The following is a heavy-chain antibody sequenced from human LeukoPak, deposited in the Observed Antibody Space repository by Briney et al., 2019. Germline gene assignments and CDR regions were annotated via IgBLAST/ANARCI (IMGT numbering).Heavy chain of an antibody. J-gene: IGHJ4*02. V-gene: IGHV3-21*01. CDR3: ARGSPPEGFDY. CDR2: ISSSSSYI. CDR1: GFTFSSYN. Sequence: GGSLRLSCAASGFTFSSYNMNWVRQAPGKGLECVSSISSSSSYIYYADSVKGRFSISRDNAKNSLYLQMNSLRAEDTAVYYCARGSPPEGFDYWRQGTLVTVSS.